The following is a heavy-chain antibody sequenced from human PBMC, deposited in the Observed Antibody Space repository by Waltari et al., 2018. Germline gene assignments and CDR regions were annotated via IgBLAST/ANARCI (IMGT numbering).Heavy chain of an antibody. CDR2: ISSSSSTI. CDR3: ARDGRGHYDYIWGSFPRAFDI. Sequence: EVQLVESGGGLVQPGGSLRLSCAASGFTFSSYSMTWVRQAPGKGLEWVSYISSSSSTIYYADSVKGRFTISRDNAKNSLYLQMNSLRAEDTAVYYCARDGRGHYDYIWGSFPRAFDIWGQGTMVTVSS. D-gene: IGHD3-16*01. CDR1: GFTFSSYS. J-gene: IGHJ3*02. V-gene: IGHV3-48*04.